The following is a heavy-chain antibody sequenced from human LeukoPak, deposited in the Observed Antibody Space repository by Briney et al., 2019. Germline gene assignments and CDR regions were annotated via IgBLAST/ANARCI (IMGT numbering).Heavy chain of an antibody. D-gene: IGHD2-15*01. CDR3: AKDKHDYYYYYYMGV. CDR2: ISSSSSYI. V-gene: IGHV3-21*04. J-gene: IGHJ6*03. CDR1: GFTFSTYS. Sequence: GGALRLSCAASGFTFSTYSMNWVRQAPGKGLEWVSSISSSSSYIFYADSVKGRFTISRGNAKNSLYLQMNSLRAEDMALYYCAKDKHDYYYYYYMGVWGKGTTVTVSS.